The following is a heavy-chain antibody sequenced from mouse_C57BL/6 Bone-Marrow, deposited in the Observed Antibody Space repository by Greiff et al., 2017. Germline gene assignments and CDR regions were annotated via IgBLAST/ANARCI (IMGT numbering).Heavy chain of an antibody. D-gene: IGHD2-1*01. CDR2: FHPYNDDT. CDR3: ARGGNYGGYYFDY. Sequence: QVQLKQSGAELVKPGASVKMSCKASGYTFTTYPIEWMKQNHGKSLEWIGNFHPYNDDTKYNEKFKGKATLTVEKSSSTVYLGLSRLTSDDSAFYYCARGGNYGGYYFDYGGQGTTLTVSS. V-gene: IGHV1-47*01. CDR1: GYTFTTYP. J-gene: IGHJ2*01.